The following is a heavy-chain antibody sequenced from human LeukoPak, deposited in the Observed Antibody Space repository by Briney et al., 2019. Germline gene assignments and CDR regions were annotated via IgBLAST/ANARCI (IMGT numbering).Heavy chain of an antibody. CDR2: ISYDGSNK. CDR1: GFTFSSYA. CDR3: ARGTDSSGYLGVFDY. D-gene: IGHD3-22*01. V-gene: IGHV3-30*04. J-gene: IGHJ4*02. Sequence: GGSLRLSCSASGFTFSSYAMHWVRQAPGKGLEWVAVISYDGSNKYYADSVKGRFTISRDNSKNTLYLQMNSLRAEDTAVYYCARGTDSSGYLGVFDYWGQGTPVTVSS.